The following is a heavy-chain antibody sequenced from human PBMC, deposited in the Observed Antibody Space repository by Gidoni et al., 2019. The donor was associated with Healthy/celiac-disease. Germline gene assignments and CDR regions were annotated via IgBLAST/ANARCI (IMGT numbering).Heavy chain of an antibody. CDR3: AREGIEWELLNWFDP. CDR1: DFPFSRYA. J-gene: IGHJ5*02. D-gene: IGHD1-26*01. Sequence: QVQLVEAGGRVVQPGRSLRLSCAASDFPFSRYAMRWFRQAPGKGLEWVAVISYDGSNKYYADSVKGRFTISRDNSKNTLYLQMNSLRAEDTAVYYCAREGIEWELLNWFDPWGQGTLVTVSS. CDR2: ISYDGSNK. V-gene: IGHV3-30-3*01.